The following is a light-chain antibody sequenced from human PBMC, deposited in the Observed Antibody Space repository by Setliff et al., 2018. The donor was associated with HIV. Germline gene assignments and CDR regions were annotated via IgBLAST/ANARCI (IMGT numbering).Light chain of an antibody. CDR3: CSNTGSNTFV. J-gene: IGLJ1*01. V-gene: IGLV2-23*02. Sequence: QSALTQPASVSGSPGQSITISCTGTSSDIGRYDLVSWYQQYPGKDPKLMIYQAIKRPSGVSDRFFGSKSGNTASLTISGHQAEDEADYYCCSNTGSNTFVFGSGTKVTVL. CDR1: SSDIGRYDL. CDR2: QAI.